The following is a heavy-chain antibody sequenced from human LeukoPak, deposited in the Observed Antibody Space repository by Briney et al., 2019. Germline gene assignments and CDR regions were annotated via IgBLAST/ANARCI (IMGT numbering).Heavy chain of an antibody. CDR2: ISSSSSYI. CDR1: GFTFSSYS. V-gene: IGHV3-21*01. CDR3: ARDDLPGDYYGMDV. Sequence: GGSLRLSCAASGFTFSSYSMNWVRQAPGKGLEWVSSISSSSSYIYYADSVKGRFTISRGNAKNSLYLQMNSLRAEDTAVYYCARDDLPGDYYGMDVWGQGTTVTVSS. J-gene: IGHJ6*02. D-gene: IGHD3-10*01.